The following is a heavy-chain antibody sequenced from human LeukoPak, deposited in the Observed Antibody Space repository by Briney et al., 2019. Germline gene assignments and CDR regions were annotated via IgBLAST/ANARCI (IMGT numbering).Heavy chain of an antibody. V-gene: IGHV3-30-3*01. J-gene: IGHJ4*02. CDR2: ISYDGSNK. D-gene: IGHD2-15*01. Sequence: GRSLRLSCAASGFTFSSYAMHWVRQAPGKGLECVAVISYDGSNKYYADSVKGRFTISRDNSKNTLYLQMNSLRPEDTAVYYCARDQSSLAANFDYWGQGTLVAVSS. CDR3: ARDQSSLAANFDY. CDR1: GFTFSSYA.